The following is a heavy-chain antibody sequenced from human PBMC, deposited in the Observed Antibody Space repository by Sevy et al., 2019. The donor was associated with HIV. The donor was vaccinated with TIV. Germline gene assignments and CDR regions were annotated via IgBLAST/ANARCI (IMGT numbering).Heavy chain of an antibody. CDR3: ARDSDRSSYFAD. CDR2: IKQDGSEK. D-gene: IGHD6-13*01. V-gene: IGHV3-7*03. J-gene: IGHJ4*02. CDR1: GFSLSSNW. Sequence: GGSLRLSCAASGFSLSSNWMSRVRQAPRKGLEWLANIKQDGSEKFYVDSVKGRFTISRDNAMNSLFLDMHSLRVEDTAIYFCARDSDRSSYFADWGQGTLVTVSS.